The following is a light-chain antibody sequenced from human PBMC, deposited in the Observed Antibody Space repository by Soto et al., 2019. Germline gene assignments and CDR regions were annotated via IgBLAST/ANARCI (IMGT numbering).Light chain of an antibody. CDR3: SSYAGSNIVV. Sequence: QSALTQPPSASGSPGQSVTISCTGTSRDVGGYHYVSWYQQHPGKAPKLMIYEVSKRPSGVPDRFSGSKSGNTASLTVSGLQAEDEADYYCSSYAGSNIVVFGGGTKLTVL. J-gene: IGLJ2*01. CDR2: EVS. V-gene: IGLV2-8*01. CDR1: SRDVGGYHY.